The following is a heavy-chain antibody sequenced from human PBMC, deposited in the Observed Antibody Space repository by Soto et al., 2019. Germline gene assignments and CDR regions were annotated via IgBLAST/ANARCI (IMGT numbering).Heavy chain of an antibody. D-gene: IGHD2-2*01. V-gene: IGHV1-8*01. CDR1: VYAYTRYF. CDR2: VNPSSDNT. Sequence: KVYWKGGVYAYTRYFISWGVQATVQVFEWMAWVNPSSDNTGYAPKFQGRVTMTRHTSISTAYMELSSLRSEDTAVYYCARGRVVVVPAATTQHFEMYNWFGPWGQGTLGTVSS. J-gene: IGHJ5*02. CDR3: ARGRVVVVPAATTQHFEMYNWFGP.